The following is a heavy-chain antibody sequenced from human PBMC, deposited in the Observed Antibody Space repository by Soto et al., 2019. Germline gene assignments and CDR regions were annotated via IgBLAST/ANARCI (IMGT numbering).Heavy chain of an antibody. CDR3: ASRVFYAMDV. CDR1: GFTFSDYT. V-gene: IGHV3-48*02. J-gene: IGHJ6*02. Sequence: GGSLRLSCAASGFTFSDYTMNWVRQAPGKGLEWVSFISSSGSSRYYADSVKGRFTISRDNAKNSLFLQMNSLRDEDTAVYYCASRVFYAMDVWGQGTTVTVSS. CDR2: ISSSGSSR.